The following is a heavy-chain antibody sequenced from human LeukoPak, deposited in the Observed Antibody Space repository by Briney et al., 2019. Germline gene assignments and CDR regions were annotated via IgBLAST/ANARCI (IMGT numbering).Heavy chain of an antibody. Sequence: GKSLKISCKGSGYSFTSYWIGWVRQMPGKVLEWMGIIYPGDSDTRYSPSFQGQVTISADKSISTAYLQWSSLKASDTAMYYCARLGLYYYDSSGLNWLDPWGQGTLVTVSS. V-gene: IGHV5-51*01. CDR1: GYSFTSYW. CDR2: IYPGDSDT. D-gene: IGHD3-22*01. J-gene: IGHJ5*02. CDR3: ARLGLYYYDSSGLNWLDP.